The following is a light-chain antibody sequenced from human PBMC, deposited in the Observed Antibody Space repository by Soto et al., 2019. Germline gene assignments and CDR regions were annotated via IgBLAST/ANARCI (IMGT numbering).Light chain of an antibody. CDR1: QSVSRY. CDR3: QQRSNWPPTWT. J-gene: IGKJ1*01. V-gene: IGKV3-11*01. CDR2: DAS. Sequence: EIVLTQSPATLSLSPGERATLSCRASQSVSRYLAWYQHKPGQAPSLLIYDASKRATGIPARFSGSGSGTDFTLTISGLEPEDFAVYYCQQRSNWPPTWTFGQGTRVEIK.